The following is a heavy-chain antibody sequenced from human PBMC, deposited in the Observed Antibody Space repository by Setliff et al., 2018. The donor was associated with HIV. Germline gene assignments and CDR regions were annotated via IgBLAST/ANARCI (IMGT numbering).Heavy chain of an antibody. J-gene: IGHJ4*02. D-gene: IGHD4-17*01. CDR1: GFTFSNYA. V-gene: IGHV3-64*01. Sequence: GGSLRLSCAASGFTFSNYAMHWVRQAPGKGLQYVSAISTNGGSTFYANSARRRFTVSRDNSKNTLYLQMGSLRAEDMAVYYCARVGIYGAVDYWGQGTLVTVS. CDR2: ISTNGGST. CDR3: ARVGIYGAVDY.